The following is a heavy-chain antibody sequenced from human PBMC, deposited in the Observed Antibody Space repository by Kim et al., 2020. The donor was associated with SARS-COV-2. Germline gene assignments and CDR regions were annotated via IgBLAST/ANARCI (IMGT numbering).Heavy chain of an antibody. CDR3: ARTPLGDYGSGSYHYYYYYVMDV. CDR2: IYYSGST. D-gene: IGHD3-10*01. V-gene: IGHV4-59*01. J-gene: IGHJ6*02. CDR1: GGSISSYY. Sequence: SETLSLTCTVSGGSISSYYWSWIRQPPGKGLEWIGYIYYSGSTNYNPSLKSRVTISVDTSKNQFSLKLSSVTAADTAVYYCARTPLGDYGSGSYHYYYYYVMDVWGQGTTVTVSS.